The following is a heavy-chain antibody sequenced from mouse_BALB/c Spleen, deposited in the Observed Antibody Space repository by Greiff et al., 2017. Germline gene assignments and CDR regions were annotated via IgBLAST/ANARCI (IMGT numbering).Heavy chain of an antibody. CDR2: ISSGSSTI. V-gene: IGHV5-17*02. J-gene: IGHJ2*01. CDR3: AREGKEY. Sequence: EVQVVESGGGLVQPGGSRKLSCAASGFTFSSFGMHWVRQAPEKGLEWVAYISSGSSTIYYADTVKGRFTISRDNPKNTLFLQMTSLRSEDTAMYYCAREGKEYWGQGTTLTVSS. CDR1: GFTFSSFG.